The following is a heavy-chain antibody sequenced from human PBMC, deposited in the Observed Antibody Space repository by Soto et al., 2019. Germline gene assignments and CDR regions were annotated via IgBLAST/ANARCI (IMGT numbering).Heavy chain of an antibody. CDR3: AREAGPGGQNEADY. D-gene: IGHD1-1*01. Sequence: PGGSLRLSCAASGFTFSNYGMHWVRQAPGKGLEWVAVISYDGSNKYYADSVKGRFTISRDNSKNTLYLQMNSLRVEDTAVYYCAREAGPGGQNEADYWGQGTLVTVSS. J-gene: IGHJ4*02. V-gene: IGHV3-33*01. CDR2: ISYDGSNK. CDR1: GFTFSNYG.